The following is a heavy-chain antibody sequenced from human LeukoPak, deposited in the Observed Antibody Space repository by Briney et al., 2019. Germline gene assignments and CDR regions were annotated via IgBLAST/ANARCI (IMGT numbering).Heavy chain of an antibody. Sequence: GGSLRLSCAASGFTFANYAMTWVRQAPGEGLQWVSMISGSGGNTYYADSVKGRFTISRDNSNNTLYLQMSSLRAEDTAVYYCASGREICASVDFWGQGTLVTVSS. CDR2: ISGSGGNT. D-gene: IGHD4/OR15-4a*01. J-gene: IGHJ4*02. CDR1: GFTFANYA. V-gene: IGHV3-23*01. CDR3: ASGREICASVDF.